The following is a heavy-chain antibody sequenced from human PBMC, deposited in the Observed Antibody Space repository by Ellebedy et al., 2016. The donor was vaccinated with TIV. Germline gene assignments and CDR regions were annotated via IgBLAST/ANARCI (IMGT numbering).Heavy chain of an antibody. D-gene: IGHD6-19*01. J-gene: IGHJ4*02. CDR3: ARVALEALAEVFDY. Sequence: KFQGRVTITRDTSASTAFMELSSLRSEDTAVYFCARVALEALAEVFDYWGQGTLVTVSS. V-gene: IGHV1-3*01.